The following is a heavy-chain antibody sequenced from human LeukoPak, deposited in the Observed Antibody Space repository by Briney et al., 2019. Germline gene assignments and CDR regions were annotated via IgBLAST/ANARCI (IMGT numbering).Heavy chain of an antibody. CDR2: MNPNSGNT. J-gene: IGHJ4*02. V-gene: IGHV1-8*01. D-gene: IGHD3-22*01. CDR1: GYTFTSYD. Sequence: ASVKVSCKASGYTFTSYDINWVRQATGQGLEWMGWMNPNSGNTGYAQKFQGRVTMTRNTSISTAYMELSCLRSEDTAVYYCARGLRGSSGYWYWGQGTLVTVSS. CDR3: ARGLRGSSGYWY.